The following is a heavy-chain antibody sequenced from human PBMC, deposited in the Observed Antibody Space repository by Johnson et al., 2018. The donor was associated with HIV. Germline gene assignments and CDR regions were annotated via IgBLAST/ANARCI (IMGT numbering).Heavy chain of an antibody. CDR1: GFTFDDYA. CDR3: AKGGDGYHGYGAFDI. V-gene: IGHV3-9*01. D-gene: IGHD5-24*01. CDR2: ISWNSGSI. J-gene: IGHJ3*02. Sequence: VQLVESGGGLVQPGRSLRLSCAASGFTFDDYAMHWVRQAPGKGLEWVSGISWNSGSIGYADSVKGRFTISRDNAKNSLYLQMNSRRAEDTALYYCAKGGDGYHGYGAFDIWGQGTMVTVSS.